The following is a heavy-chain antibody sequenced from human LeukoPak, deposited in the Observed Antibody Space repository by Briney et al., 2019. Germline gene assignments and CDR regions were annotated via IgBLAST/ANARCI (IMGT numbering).Heavy chain of an antibody. J-gene: IGHJ4*02. D-gene: IGHD2-15*01. Sequence: GGSLRLSCAASGFTFSSYSMNWVRQAPGKGLEWVSSISSSSSYIYYADSVKGRFTISRDNSKNALYLQLNSLRAEDTAVYYCARETWWRFDYWGQGSPVTVSS. CDR3: ARETWWRFDY. CDR2: ISSSSSYI. V-gene: IGHV3-21*01. CDR1: GFTFSSYS.